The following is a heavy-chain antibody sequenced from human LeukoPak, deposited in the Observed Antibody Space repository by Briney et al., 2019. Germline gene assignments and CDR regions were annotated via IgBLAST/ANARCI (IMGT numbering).Heavy chain of an antibody. CDR1: GFTFSSYW. Sequence: GGSLRLSCAASGFTFSSYWMHWVRQAPGKGLVWVSRINGDGSTTSYADSVKSRFTISRDNAKNTLYLQMNSLRAEDTAVYYCARDRGYCSGGSCYILDYWGQGTLVTVSS. D-gene: IGHD2-15*01. CDR2: INGDGSTT. J-gene: IGHJ4*02. CDR3: ARDRGYCSGGSCYILDY. V-gene: IGHV3-74*01.